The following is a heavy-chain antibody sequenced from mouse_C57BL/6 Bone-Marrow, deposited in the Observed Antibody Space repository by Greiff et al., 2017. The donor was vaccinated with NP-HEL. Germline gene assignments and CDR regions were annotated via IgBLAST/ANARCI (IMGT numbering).Heavy chain of an antibody. J-gene: IGHJ1*03. CDR2: INYDGSST. Sequence: EVMLVESEGGLVQPGSSMKLSCTASGFTFSDYYMAWVRQVPEKGLEWVANINYDGSSTYYLDSLKSRFIISRDNAKNNLYLQMSSLKSEDTATYYCARDGWYFDVWGTGTTVTVSS. CDR3: ARDGWYFDV. CDR1: GFTFSDYY. V-gene: IGHV5-16*01.